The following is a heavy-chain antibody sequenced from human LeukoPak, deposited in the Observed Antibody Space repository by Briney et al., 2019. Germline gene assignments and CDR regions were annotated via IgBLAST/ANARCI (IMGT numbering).Heavy chain of an antibody. CDR1: GFTFSSYA. CDR3: ARSYGSGSDY. V-gene: IGHV3-30-3*01. J-gene: IGHJ4*02. Sequence: GGSLRLSCAASGFTFSSYAMHWVRQAPGKGLEWVAVISYDGSNKYYADSVKGRFTISRDNSKNTLYLQMNSLRAEDTAVNYCARSYGSGSDYWGQGTLVTVSS. CDR2: ISYDGSNK. D-gene: IGHD3-10*01.